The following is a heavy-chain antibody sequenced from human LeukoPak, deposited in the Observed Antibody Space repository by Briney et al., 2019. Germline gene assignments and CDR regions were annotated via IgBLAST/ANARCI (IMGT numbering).Heavy chain of an antibody. CDR2: IWYDGSNK. V-gene: IGHV3-33*08. J-gene: IGHJ4*02. CDR1: GFTFSSYS. Sequence: GGSLRLSCAASGFTFSSYSMNWVRQAPGKGLEWVAVIWYDGSNKYYADSVKGRFTISRDNSKNTLYLQMNSLRAEDTAVYYCARDSLRFLEWSGIFDYWGQGTLVTVSS. CDR3: ARDSLRFLEWSGIFDY. D-gene: IGHD3-3*01.